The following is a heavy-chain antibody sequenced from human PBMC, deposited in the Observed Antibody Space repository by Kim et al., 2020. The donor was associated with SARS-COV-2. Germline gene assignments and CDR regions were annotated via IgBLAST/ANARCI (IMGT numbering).Heavy chain of an antibody. J-gene: IGHJ5*02. CDR3: ARGAVAGPWVWFDP. CDR1: GFTVSSNY. V-gene: IGHV3-53*01. D-gene: IGHD6-19*01. CDR2: IYSGGST. Sequence: GGSLRLSCAASGFTVSSNYMSWVRQAPGKGLEWVSVIYSGGSTYYADSVKGRFTISRDNSKNTLYLQMNSLRAEDTAVYYCARGAVAGPWVWFDPWGQGTLVTVSS.